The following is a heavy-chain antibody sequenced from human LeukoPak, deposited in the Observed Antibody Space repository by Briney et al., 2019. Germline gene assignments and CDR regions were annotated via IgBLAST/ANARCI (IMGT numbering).Heavy chain of an antibody. CDR2: IYYSGST. Sequence: SETLSLTCTVSGGSISSSSYYWGWIRQPPGKGLEWIGSIYYSGSTYYNPSLKSRVTISVDTSKNQFSLKLSSVTAADTAVYYCAREVVEMATSTYFDYWGQGTLVTVSS. CDR1: GGSISSSSYY. J-gene: IGHJ4*02. D-gene: IGHD5-24*01. CDR3: AREVVEMATSTYFDY. V-gene: IGHV4-39*07.